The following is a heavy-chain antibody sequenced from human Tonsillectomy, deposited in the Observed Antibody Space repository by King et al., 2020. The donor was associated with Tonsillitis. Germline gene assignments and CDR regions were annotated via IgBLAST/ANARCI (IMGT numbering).Heavy chain of an antibody. J-gene: IGHJ4*02. CDR2: ISGSCGTT. CDR1: GFTFSIYA. V-gene: IGHV3-23*04. Sequence: VQLVESGGDLVQPGGSLRLSCAASGFTFSIYAMNWVRQAPGKGLEWVSTISGSCGTTYSADSMKGRFTISRDNSKNTLFLQMDSLRAEDTAVYYCAKGGSGWYGGLDYWGQGTLVTVSS. D-gene: IGHD6-19*01. CDR3: AKGGSGWYGGLDY.